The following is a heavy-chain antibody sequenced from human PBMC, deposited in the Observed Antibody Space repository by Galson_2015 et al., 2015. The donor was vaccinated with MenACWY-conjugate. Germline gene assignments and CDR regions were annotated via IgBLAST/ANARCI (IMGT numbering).Heavy chain of an antibody. D-gene: IGHD2/OR15-2a*01. CDR3: ARDLSSCCFDY. CDR1: GPAFSLFA. CDR2: LWYDGTNK. Sequence: RLAFAASGPAFSLFAMHRGRQRPGTGLVREAHLWYDGTNKYYAHSVNGRSAISRDDPRYTLYLQMNSLRAECSAVYYCARDLSSCCFDYWGQGTLVTVSS. J-gene: IGHJ4*02. V-gene: IGHV3-33*01.